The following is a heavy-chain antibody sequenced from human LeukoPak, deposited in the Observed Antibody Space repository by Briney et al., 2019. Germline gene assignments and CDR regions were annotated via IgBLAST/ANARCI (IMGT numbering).Heavy chain of an antibody. V-gene: IGHV4-39*01. CDR3: ARQTGSGLFILP. Sequence: SETLSLTYTVSGVSISSSNSYWGWIRQPPGKGLEWIGSIYYSGNTYYNASLKSQVSISIDTSKNQFSLRLTSVTAADTAVYYCARQTGSGLFILPGGQGTLVTVSS. D-gene: IGHD3/OR15-3a*01. CDR2: IYYSGNT. CDR1: GVSISSSNSY. J-gene: IGHJ4*02.